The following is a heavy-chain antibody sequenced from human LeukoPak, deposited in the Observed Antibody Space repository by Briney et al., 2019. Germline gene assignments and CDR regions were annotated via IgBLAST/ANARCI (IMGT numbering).Heavy chain of an antibody. CDR1: GFTFDDYA. CDR3: AKDGRVTWGYYYYGMDV. J-gene: IGHJ6*02. Sequence: GGSLRLSCAASGFTFDDYAMHWVRQAPGKGLEWVSGISWNSGSIGYADSGKGRFTISRDNAKNSLYLQMNSLRAEDTALYYCAKDGRVTWGYYYYGMDVWGQGTTVTVSS. V-gene: IGHV3-9*01. D-gene: IGHD3-10*01. CDR2: ISWNSGSI.